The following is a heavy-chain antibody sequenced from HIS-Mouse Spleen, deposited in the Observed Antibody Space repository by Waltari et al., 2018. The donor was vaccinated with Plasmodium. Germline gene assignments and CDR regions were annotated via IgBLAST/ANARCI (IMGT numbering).Heavy chain of an antibody. CDR3: ARVTSSGVYWYFDL. V-gene: IGHV4-34*01. Sequence: QVQLQQWGAGLLKPSETLSLTCAVYGGSFSGYYWSWIRQPPGKGLEWIGEINHSGSTNYTPSLKRRVTISVDTSKNQFSLKLGSVTAADTAVYYCARVTSSGVYWYFDLWGRGTLVTVSS. D-gene: IGHD3-3*01. J-gene: IGHJ2*01. CDR2: INHSGST. CDR1: GGSFSGYY.